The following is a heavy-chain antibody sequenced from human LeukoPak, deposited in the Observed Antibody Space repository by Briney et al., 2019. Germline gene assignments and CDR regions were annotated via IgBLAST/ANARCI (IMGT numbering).Heavy chain of an antibody. J-gene: IGHJ4*02. D-gene: IGHD6-13*01. CDR1: GFTFSSHD. CDR2: IWYDGSNK. V-gene: IGHV3-33*01. Sequence: GGSLRLSCAASGFTFSSHDMHWVRQAPGKGLEWVAVIWYDGSNKYYADSVKGRFTISRDNSKDTMYLQMNSLRAEDTAVYYCARDFKGHSSSFRDWGQGTLVTVSS. CDR3: ARDFKGHSSSFRD.